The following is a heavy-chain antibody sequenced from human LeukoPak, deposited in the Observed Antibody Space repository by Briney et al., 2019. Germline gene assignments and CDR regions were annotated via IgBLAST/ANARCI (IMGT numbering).Heavy chain of an antibody. D-gene: IGHD4-17*01. Sequence: ASAKVSCKASGYTFTNYGITWVRQAPGQGLEWMGWISPYNGNTNYAQKFQGRVTMTTDTSTTTAYMELRDLRSDDTALYYCATEGGWQPTDYGDHAYWGQGTLGTVSS. V-gene: IGHV1-18*01. CDR1: GYTFTNYG. CDR3: ATEGGWQPTDYGDHAY. CDR2: ISPYNGNT. J-gene: IGHJ4*02.